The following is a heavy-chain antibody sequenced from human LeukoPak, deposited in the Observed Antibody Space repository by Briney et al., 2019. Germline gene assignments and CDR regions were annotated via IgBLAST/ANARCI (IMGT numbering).Heavy chain of an antibody. D-gene: IGHD3-22*01. CDR1: GFTFSSYA. CDR2: ISGSGGST. Sequence: GGSLRLSCAASGFTFSSYAMSWVRQAPGKGLEWVSTISGSGGSTYYAGSVKGRFTISRDNSKNTLYLQMNSLRAEDTAVYYCAKDGGYYYDSSGYYYFQHWGQGTLVTVSS. V-gene: IGHV3-23*01. J-gene: IGHJ1*01. CDR3: AKDGGYYYDSSGYYYFQH.